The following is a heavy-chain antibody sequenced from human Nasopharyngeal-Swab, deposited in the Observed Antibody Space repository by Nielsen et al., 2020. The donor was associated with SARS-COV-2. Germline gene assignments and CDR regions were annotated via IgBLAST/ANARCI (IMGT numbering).Heavy chain of an antibody. V-gene: IGHV3-53*01. CDR3: ARGDPYYYGMDV. J-gene: IGHJ6*02. CDR2: IYSGGST. Sequence: WIRQPPGRGLEWVSVIYSGGSTYYADSVKGRFTISRDNSKNTLYLQMNSLRAEDTAVYYYARGDPYYYGMDVWGQGTTVTVSS.